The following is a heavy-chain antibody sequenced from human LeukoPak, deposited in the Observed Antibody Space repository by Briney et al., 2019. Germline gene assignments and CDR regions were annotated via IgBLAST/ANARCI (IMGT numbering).Heavy chain of an antibody. Sequence: GGSLRLSCAASGFTLSSFEMNWVRQAPGKGLEWVSYISSSGRTIYYADSVKGRFTISRDNSKNTLYLQMNSLRAEDTAVYYCARGPGGYHNTGGQGTLVTVSS. CDR1: GFTLSSFE. D-gene: IGHD5-12*01. J-gene: IGHJ4*02. CDR3: ARGPGGYHNT. V-gene: IGHV3-48*03. CDR2: ISSSGRTI.